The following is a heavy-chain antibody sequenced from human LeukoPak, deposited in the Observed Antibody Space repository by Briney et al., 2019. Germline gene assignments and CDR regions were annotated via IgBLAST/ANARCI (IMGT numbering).Heavy chain of an antibody. J-gene: IGHJ4*02. V-gene: IGHV4-59*01. CDR1: GGSISPSY. CDR3: ARENGYRYDY. CDR2: IYYSGST. D-gene: IGHD5-18*01. Sequence: SETLSLTCTVSGGSISPSYWSWIRQPPGKGLEWIGSIYYSGSTNYNPSLKSRVTISVDTSKNQFSLKLSSVTAADTALYYCARENGYRYDYWGQGTLVTVSS.